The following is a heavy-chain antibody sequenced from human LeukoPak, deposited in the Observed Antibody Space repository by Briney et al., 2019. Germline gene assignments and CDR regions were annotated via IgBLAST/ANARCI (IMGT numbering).Heavy chain of an antibody. CDR2: IYHSGST. J-gene: IGHJ3*02. CDR1: GGSLSSSNW. Sequence: SGTLSLTCAVSGGSLSSSNWWSWVRQPPGKGLEWIGEIYHSGSTNYNPFLKSRVTISVDKSKNQFSLKLSSVTAADTAVYYCAKQKSGYSSGWYDSHDAFDIWGQGTMITVSS. D-gene: IGHD6-19*01. V-gene: IGHV4-4*02. CDR3: AKQKSGYSSGWYDSHDAFDI.